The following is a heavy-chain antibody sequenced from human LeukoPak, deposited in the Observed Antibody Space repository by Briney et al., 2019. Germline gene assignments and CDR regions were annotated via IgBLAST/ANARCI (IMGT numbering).Heavy chain of an antibody. CDR3: ARGPFDY. Sequence: SETLSLSCTVSGGSISSYYWSWIRQPPGKGLEWIGYIYYSGSTNYNPSLKSRVTISADTSKNQFSLKLSSVTAADTAVYYCARGPFDYWGQGTLVTVSS. J-gene: IGHJ4*02. CDR1: GGSISSYY. CDR2: IYYSGST. V-gene: IGHV4-59*01.